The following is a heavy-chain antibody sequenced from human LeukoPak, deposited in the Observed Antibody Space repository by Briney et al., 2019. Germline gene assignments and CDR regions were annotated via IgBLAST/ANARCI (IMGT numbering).Heavy chain of an antibody. V-gene: IGHV4-39*01. CDR1: GFTFSRYA. J-gene: IGHJ3*02. CDR3: ARLSCSSTTCYFPNAFDI. D-gene: IGHD2-2*01. CDR2: IYYSGSA. Sequence: GSLRLSCAASGFTFSRYAMSWVRQPPGKGLEWIGNIYYSGSAYYNPSLKSRVTISVDTSKNQFSLKLNSVTAADTAVYYCARLSCSSTTCYFPNAFDIWGQGTMVTVSS.